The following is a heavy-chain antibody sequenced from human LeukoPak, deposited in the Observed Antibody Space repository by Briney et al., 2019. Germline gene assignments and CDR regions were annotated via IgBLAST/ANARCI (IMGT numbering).Heavy chain of an antibody. CDR2: ISSSSSTI. J-gene: IGHJ4*02. CDR3: ARDPDSPYCSGGSCYFDY. CDR1: GFTFSSYS. Sequence: GGSLRLSCAASGFTFSSYSMNWVRQAPGKGLEWVSYISSSSSTIYYADSVKGRFTISRDNAKNSLYLQMNSLRAEDTAVYYCARDPDSPYCSGGSCYFDYWGQGTLVTVSS. D-gene: IGHD2-15*01. V-gene: IGHV3-48*01.